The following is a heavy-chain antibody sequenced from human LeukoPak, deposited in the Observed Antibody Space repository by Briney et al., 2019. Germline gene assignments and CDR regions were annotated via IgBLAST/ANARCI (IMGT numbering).Heavy chain of an antibody. Sequence: PGGSLRLSCAGSGFTFSSYWMSWVRQAPGKGLEWVANIKEDGSEKYYVDSVKGRFTITRDNAKNSLYLQMNTLRAEDTAVYYCGRDRSPRVWGQGTTVTVSS. CDR2: IKEDGSEK. CDR3: GRDRSPRV. J-gene: IGHJ6*02. CDR1: GFTFSSYW. V-gene: IGHV3-7*04.